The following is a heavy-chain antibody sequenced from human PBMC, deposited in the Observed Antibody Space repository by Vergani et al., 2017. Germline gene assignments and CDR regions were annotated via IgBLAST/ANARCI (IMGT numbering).Heavy chain of an antibody. Sequence: QMQLVQSGAEVKKTGSSVKVSCKASGYTFTYRYLHWVRQAPGQALEWMGWITPFNGNTNYAQQFQDRVTITRDRSMSTAYMELSSLRSEDTAMYYCASAADAFPAYWGQGTLVTVSS. D-gene: IGHD6-13*01. CDR3: ASAADAFPAY. CDR1: GYTFTYRY. CDR2: ITPFNGNT. V-gene: IGHV1-45*02. J-gene: IGHJ4*02.